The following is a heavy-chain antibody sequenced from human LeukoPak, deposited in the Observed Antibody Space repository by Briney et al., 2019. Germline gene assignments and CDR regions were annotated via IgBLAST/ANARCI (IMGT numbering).Heavy chain of an antibody. V-gene: IGHV3-48*02. Sequence: GGSLRLSCAASGXTFSTYDMNWVRQAPGKGLEWVSYISSSSTAIYYADSVKGRFAISRDNAKNSLSLQMNSLRDEDTAVYYCARDYNYYDTSGYPHWGQGTLATVSS. D-gene: IGHD3-22*01. CDR2: ISSSSTAI. CDR1: GXTFSTYD. CDR3: ARDYNYYDTSGYPH. J-gene: IGHJ4*02.